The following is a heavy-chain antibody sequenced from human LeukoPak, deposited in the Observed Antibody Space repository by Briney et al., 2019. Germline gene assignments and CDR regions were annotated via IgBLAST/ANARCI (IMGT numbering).Heavy chain of an antibody. CDR2: IIPIFGTA. V-gene: IGHV1-69*05. CDR3: ARVAVTGTWFGLDY. Sequence: ASVKVSCTASGGTFSSYAISWVRQAPGQGLEWMGGIIPIFGTANYAQKFQGRVTITTDESTSTAYMELSSLRSEDTAVYYCARVAVTGTWFGLDYWGQGTLVTVSS. D-gene: IGHD1-7*01. CDR1: GGTFSSYA. J-gene: IGHJ4*02.